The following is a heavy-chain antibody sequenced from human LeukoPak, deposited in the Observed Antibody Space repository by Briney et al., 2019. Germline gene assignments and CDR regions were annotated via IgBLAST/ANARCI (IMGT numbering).Heavy chain of an antibody. CDR1: GVTFRSYW. D-gene: IGHD6-13*01. CDR2: INSDGSNT. V-gene: IGHV3-74*01. CDR3: ARDREQEPTYDY. Sequence: PGGSLRLSCLASGVTFRSYWMHWVRQAPGKGLVWVSRINSDGSNTNYADSVKGRFIISRDNAKNTLYLQMNSLRAEDTAVYYCARDREQEPTYDYCGRGTLVTVSS. J-gene: IGHJ4*02.